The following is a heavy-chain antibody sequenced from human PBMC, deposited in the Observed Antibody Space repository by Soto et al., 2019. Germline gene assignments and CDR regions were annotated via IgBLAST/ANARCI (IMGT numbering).Heavy chain of an antibody. CDR2: IIPIFGTA. V-gene: IGHV1-69*13. CDR3: ARARPQYSGSYYYDY. J-gene: IGHJ4*02. CDR1: GGTFSSYA. Sequence: EASVKVSCKASGGTFSSYAISWVRQAPGQGLEWMGGIIPIFGTANYAQKFQGRVTITADESTSTAYMELSSLRSEDTAVYYCARARPQYSGSYYYDYWGQGTLVTVSS. D-gene: IGHD1-26*01.